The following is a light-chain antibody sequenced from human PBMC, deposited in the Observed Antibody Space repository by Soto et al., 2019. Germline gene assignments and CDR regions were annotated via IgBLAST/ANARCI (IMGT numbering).Light chain of an antibody. CDR1: QSISSY. CDR2: DAS. J-gene: IGKJ5*01. Sequence: DIQMTQSPATLSASVGDGVTITCRASQSISSYVSWYQQKPGKAPKLLIYDASSLESGVPSRFSGSGSGTEFTLTISSLQPDDFATYYCQQYNSYSPTFGQGTRLEIK. CDR3: QQYNSYSPT. V-gene: IGKV1-5*01.